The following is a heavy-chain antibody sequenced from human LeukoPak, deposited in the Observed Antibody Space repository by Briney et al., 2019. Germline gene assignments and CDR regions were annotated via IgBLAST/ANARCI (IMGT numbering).Heavy chain of an antibody. D-gene: IGHD5-18*01. CDR2: INPTSGST. V-gene: IGHV1-46*01. CDR1: GYTFTTYY. CDR3: ARVPRDRRGYSYGKLVDY. J-gene: IGHJ4*02. Sequence: ASVKVSCKASGYTFTTYYIHWVRQAPGEGLEWMGIINPTSGSTSYAQKFQGRVTMTRNTSISTAYMELSSLRSEDTAVYYCARVPRDRRGYSYGKLVDYWGQGTLVTVSS.